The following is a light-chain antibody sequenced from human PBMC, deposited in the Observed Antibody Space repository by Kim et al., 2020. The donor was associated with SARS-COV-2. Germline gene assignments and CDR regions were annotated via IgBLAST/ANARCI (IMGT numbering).Light chain of an antibody. CDR1: SLRTYS. CDR3: KSRGISGNFIWV. J-gene: IGLJ3*02. Sequence: SSELTQDPAVSVALGQTVRITCQGDSLRTYSATWYQQKPGLAPVLVIYNKNNRPSGIPDRFSGSASGNTASLTITGAQAEDEADYYCKSRGISGNFIWVFGGGTQLTVL. V-gene: IGLV3-19*01. CDR2: NKN.